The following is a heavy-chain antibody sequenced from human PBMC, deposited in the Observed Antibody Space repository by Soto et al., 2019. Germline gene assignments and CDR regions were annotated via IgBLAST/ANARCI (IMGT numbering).Heavy chain of an antibody. Sequence: QLQLQESGSGLVKPSQTLSLTCAVSGCSISSGGYSWSWIRQPPGKVLEWIGYIYHSGNTYYNPSLKSRVTISVDRSKNQFSLNLTSVTAADTAMYYCARGDYGPYYFDYWGQGTLVTVSS. J-gene: IGHJ4*02. V-gene: IGHV4-30-2*01. CDR1: GCSISSGGYS. CDR3: ARGDYGPYYFDY. CDR2: IYHSGNT. D-gene: IGHD4-17*01.